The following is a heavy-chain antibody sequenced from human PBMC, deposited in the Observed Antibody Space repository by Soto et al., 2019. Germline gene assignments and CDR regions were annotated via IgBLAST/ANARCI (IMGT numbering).Heavy chain of an antibody. CDR2: INTDGSGK. CDR3: TRDRPGPKPYFDY. J-gene: IGHJ4*02. CDR1: GFTFSSYG. D-gene: IGHD6-6*01. V-gene: IGHV3-74*01. Sequence: GGSLRLSCAASGFTFSSYGMHWVRQAPGKGLVWVSRINTDGSGKSYADSVKGRFTISRDNAKNTLYLQMNSLRAEDTAMYYCTRDRPGPKPYFDYWGQGNMVTVSS.